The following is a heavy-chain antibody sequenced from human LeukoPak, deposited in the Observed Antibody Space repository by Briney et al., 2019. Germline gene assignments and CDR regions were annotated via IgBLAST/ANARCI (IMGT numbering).Heavy chain of an antibody. CDR1: GDSISSSSSY. D-gene: IGHD4/OR15-4a*01. CDR3: GRMISANFYFYYGKDV. J-gene: IGHJ6*02. Sequence: PSETLSLTCTVSGDSISSSSSYWGWIRQPPGKGLEWIGSISYSGNTYYNPSLKSRVSTSVDTSKNQFSLKLSSVTAADTAVYYCGRMISANFYFYYGKDVWCQGTTVTVSS. CDR2: ISYSGNT. V-gene: IGHV4-39*01.